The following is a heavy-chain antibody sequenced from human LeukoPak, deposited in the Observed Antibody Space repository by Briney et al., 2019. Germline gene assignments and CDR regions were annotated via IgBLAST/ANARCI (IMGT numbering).Heavy chain of an antibody. CDR1: GYTFTGYY. CDR3: ARRAQGVLDY. J-gene: IGHJ4*02. V-gene: IGHV1-46*01. D-gene: IGHD3-10*01. CDR2: INPSGGST. Sequence: GASVKVSCKASGYTFTGYYMHWVRQAPGQGLEWMGIINPSGGSTSYAQKFQGRVTMTRDTSTSTVYMELSSLRSEDAAVYYCARRAQGVLDYWGQGTLVTVSS.